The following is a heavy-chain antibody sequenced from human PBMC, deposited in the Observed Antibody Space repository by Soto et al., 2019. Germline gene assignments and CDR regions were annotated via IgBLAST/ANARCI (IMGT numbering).Heavy chain of an antibody. CDR2: ISGSGGSA. CDR1: GFTFSSYA. J-gene: IGHJ4*02. V-gene: IGHV3-23*01. Sequence: GGSLRLSCAASGFTFSSYAMSWVRQAPGKGLEWVSAISGSGGSAFYADSVKGRFTISRDNSKNTLYLQMYSLRAEDTAIYYCAKSVAPVRGAVDYWGQGTLVTVSS. CDR3: AKSVAPVRGAVDY. D-gene: IGHD3-10*01.